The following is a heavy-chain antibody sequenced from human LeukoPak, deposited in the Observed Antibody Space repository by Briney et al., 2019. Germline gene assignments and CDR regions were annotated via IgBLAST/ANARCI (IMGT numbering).Heavy chain of an antibody. J-gene: IGHJ6*03. Sequence: ASVTVSFKSSRYSFTHYYMHWVRLAPGQGREGMGWINVDSGGTKYAEKFQGRVTMTRDTSISTAYMELSRLRSDDTAVYYCARDEGYYNYMDVWGKGTTVSVSS. CDR3: ARDEGYYNYMDV. CDR1: RYSFTHYY. CDR2: INVDSGGT. V-gene: IGHV1-2*02.